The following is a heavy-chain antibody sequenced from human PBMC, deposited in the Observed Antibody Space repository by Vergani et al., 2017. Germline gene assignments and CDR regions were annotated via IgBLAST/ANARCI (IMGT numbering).Heavy chain of an antibody. CDR3: ARANVDTAMVSFDY. Sequence: QVQLQQWGAGLLKPSETLSLTCAVSAGSFSGYYWSWIRQPPGEGLEWIGEINHSGSTNYNPSLKSRVTLSVVTSKNPFSLKLSSVTAADTAVYYCARANVDTAMVSFDYWGQGTLVTVSS. V-gene: IGHV4-34*01. D-gene: IGHD5-18*01. CDR2: INHSGST. CDR1: AGSFSGYY. J-gene: IGHJ4*02.